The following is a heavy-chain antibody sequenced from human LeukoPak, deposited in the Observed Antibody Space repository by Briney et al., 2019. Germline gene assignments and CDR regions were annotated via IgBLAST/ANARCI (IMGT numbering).Heavy chain of an antibody. V-gene: IGHV3-21*01. CDR3: AKVLSYTPGDY. Sequence: PGGSLRLSCAASGFTFSSYSMNWVRQAPGKGLEWVSSISSSSSYIYYADSVKGRFTISRDNAKSSLYLQMNSLRAEDTAVYYCAKVLSYTPGDYWGQGTLVTVSS. CDR2: ISSSSSYI. J-gene: IGHJ4*02. CDR1: GFTFSSYS. D-gene: IGHD2-2*02.